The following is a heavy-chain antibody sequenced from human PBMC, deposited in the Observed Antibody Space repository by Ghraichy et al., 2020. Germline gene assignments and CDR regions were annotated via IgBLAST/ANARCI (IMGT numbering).Heavy chain of an antibody. CDR2: INHSGST. D-gene: IGHD7-27*01. CDR1: GGSFSGYY. V-gene: IGHV4-34*01. J-gene: IGHJ4*02. Sequence: QTLSLTCVVYGGSFSGYYWSWIRQPPGKGLEWIGEINHSGSTNYNPSLKSRVTISVDTSKNQFSLKLSSVTAADTAVYYCARGRHWGPRNFDYWGQGTLVTVSS. CDR3: ARGRHWGPRNFDY.